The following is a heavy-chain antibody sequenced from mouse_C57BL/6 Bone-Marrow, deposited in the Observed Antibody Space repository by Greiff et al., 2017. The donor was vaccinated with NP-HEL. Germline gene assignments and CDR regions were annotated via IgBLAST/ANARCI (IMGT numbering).Heavy chain of an antibody. CDR2: IDPSDSET. CDR1: GYPLTSYW. Sequence: VQLQQPGAEPVRPGSSVKLSRQASGYPLTSYWLHWVKQRPIQGLEWIGNIDPSDSETHYNQKFKDKATLTVDKSSSTAYMQLSSLTSEDSAVYDCASSSYGNYVGFADWGQGTLVTVSA. CDR3: ASSSYGNYVGFAD. D-gene: IGHD2-10*01. V-gene: IGHV1-52*01. J-gene: IGHJ3*01.